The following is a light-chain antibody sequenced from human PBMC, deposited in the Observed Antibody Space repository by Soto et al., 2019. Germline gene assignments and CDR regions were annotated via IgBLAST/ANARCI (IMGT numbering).Light chain of an antibody. CDR1: QSISSW. Sequence: DMHMTQSPSTLSASLGDRVTITCLASQSISSWLAWYQQKPGKAPKLLIYDASSLESGVPSRFSGSGSGTEFTLTISSLQPDDFATYYCQQYNSFSWTFGQGTKVDI. J-gene: IGKJ1*01. CDR3: QQYNSFSWT. CDR2: DAS. V-gene: IGKV1-5*01.